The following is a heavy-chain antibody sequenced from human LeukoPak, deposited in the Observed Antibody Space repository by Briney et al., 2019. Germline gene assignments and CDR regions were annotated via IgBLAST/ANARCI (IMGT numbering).Heavy chain of an antibody. CDR2: IIPIFGTA. Sequence: SVKVSCKASGGTFSSYAISWVRQVPGQGLEWMGGIIPIFGTANYAQKFQGRVTITADESTSTAYMELSSLRSEDTAVYYCAIRGADYVWGSYRSGSFDYWGQGTLVTVSS. V-gene: IGHV1-69*01. D-gene: IGHD3-16*02. CDR1: GGTFSSYA. J-gene: IGHJ4*02. CDR3: AIRGADYVWGSYRSGSFDY.